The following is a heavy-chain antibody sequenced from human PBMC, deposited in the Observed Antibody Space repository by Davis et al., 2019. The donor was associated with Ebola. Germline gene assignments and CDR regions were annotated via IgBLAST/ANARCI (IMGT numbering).Heavy chain of an antibody. V-gene: IGHV6-1*01. CDR3: ARGWLRVGMDV. J-gene: IGHJ6*04. D-gene: IGHD5-18*01. Sequence: SETLSLTCATSGDSVSTAGWNWIRQSPSRGLEWLGRTYYNSKWYNDYAVSVKSRLSINPDTSKNQFSLQLNSVTPDDTAMYYCARGWLRVGMDVWGEGTTVTVSS. CDR2: TYYNSKWYN. CDR1: GDSVSTAG.